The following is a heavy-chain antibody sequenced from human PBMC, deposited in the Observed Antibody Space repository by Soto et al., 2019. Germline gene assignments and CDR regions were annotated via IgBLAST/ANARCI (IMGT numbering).Heavy chain of an antibody. Sequence: RRLSCAASGFTFSSYAMHWVRQAPGKGLEWVAVISYDGSNKYYADSVKGRFTISRDNSKNTLYLQMNSLRAEDTAVYYCARASIAALQTHRDYYYGMDVWGQGTTVTVSS. CDR1: GFTFSSYA. V-gene: IGHV3-30-3*01. CDR2: ISYDGSNK. D-gene: IGHD6-6*01. J-gene: IGHJ6*02. CDR3: ARASIAALQTHRDYYYGMDV.